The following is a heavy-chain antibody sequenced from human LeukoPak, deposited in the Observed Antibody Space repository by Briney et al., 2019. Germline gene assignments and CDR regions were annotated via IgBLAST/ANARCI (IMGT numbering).Heavy chain of an antibody. CDR1: GDSVSSNSAA. CDR2: TYYRSKWYN. CDR3: AREAVAGQGHYYCYYGMDV. V-gene: IGHV6-1*01. Sequence: SQTLSLTCAISGDSVSSNSAAWNWIRQSPSRGLEWLGRTYYRSKWYNDYAVSVKSRITINPDTSKNQFSLQLNSVTPEDTAVYYCAREAVAGQGHYYCYYGMDVWGQGTTVTVSS. D-gene: IGHD6-19*01. J-gene: IGHJ6*02.